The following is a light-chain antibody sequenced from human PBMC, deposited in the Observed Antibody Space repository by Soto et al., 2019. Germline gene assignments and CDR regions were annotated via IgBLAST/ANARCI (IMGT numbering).Light chain of an antibody. V-gene: IGLV1-40*01. J-gene: IGLJ1*01. CDR1: SSNIGARFD. CDR3: QSYDSSLAGFV. Sequence: QSVLTQPPSVSGAPGQRVTIACTGSSSNIGARFDVHWYRHLPGTAPKLLISVNTNGPSGVADRFSGSKSGTSASLAIAGLRAEDEAHYYCQSYDSSLAGFVFGTGTKVTVL. CDR2: VNT.